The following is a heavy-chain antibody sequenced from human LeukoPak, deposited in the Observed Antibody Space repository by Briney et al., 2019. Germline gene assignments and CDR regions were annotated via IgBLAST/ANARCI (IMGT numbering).Heavy chain of an antibody. CDR3: ARTSPDYDFWSGYSGVFDY. CDR2: IYHSGST. Sequence: KPSETLSLTCTVSGYSISSGYYWGWIRQPPGKGLEWIGSIYHSGSTYYNPSLKSRVTISVDTSKNQFSLKLSSVTAADTAVYYCARTSPDYDFWSGYSGVFDYWGQGTLVTVSS. D-gene: IGHD3-3*01. V-gene: IGHV4-38-2*02. J-gene: IGHJ4*02. CDR1: GYSISSGYY.